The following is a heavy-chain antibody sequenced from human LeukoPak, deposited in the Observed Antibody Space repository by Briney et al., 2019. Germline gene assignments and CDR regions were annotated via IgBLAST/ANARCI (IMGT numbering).Heavy chain of an antibody. V-gene: IGHV1-18*01. CDR2: ISAYNGNT. J-gene: IGHJ3*02. CDR3: ARDPIFGRDDAFDI. Sequence: ASVKVSCKASDYTFTSYGINWVRQAPGQGLEWMGWISAYNGNTNYAQKLQGRVTMTTDTSTSTAYMELRSLRSDDTAVYYCARDPIFGRDDAFDIWGQGTMVTVSS. D-gene: IGHD3-10*02. CDR1: DYTFTSYG.